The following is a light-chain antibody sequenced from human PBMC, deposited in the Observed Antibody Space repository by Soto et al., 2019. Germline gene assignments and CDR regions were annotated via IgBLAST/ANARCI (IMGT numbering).Light chain of an antibody. CDR1: RSNIGINY. V-gene: IGLV1-51*01. J-gene: IGLJ1*01. CDR3: GTWDSSLSALYV. CDR2: DNN. Sequence: QSLLTQPPSVSAAPGQKVTISCSGSRSNIGINYVSWYQHLPGTAPKLLIYDNNERPSGIPDRFSGSKSGTSATLGITGLQTGDEADYYCGTWDSSLSALYVFGTGTKLTVL.